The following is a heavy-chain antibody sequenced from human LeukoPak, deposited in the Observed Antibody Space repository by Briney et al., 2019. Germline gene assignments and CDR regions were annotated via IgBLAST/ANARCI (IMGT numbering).Heavy chain of an antibody. CDR1: AFTFSSCG. Sequence: GGSLRLSCAASAFTFSSCGMHWVRQVPGKGLEWVSGIGAGGVDTYYADSVKGRFTISRDNSKNTLYLQMNSLRAEDTAIYYCAKRGYFEDWGQGTLVTVSS. J-gene: IGHJ4*02. D-gene: IGHD3-10*01. CDR2: IGAGGVDT. V-gene: IGHV3-23*01. CDR3: AKRGYFED.